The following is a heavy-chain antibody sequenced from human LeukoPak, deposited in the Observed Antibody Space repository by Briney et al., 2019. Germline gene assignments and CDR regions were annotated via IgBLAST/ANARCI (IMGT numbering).Heavy chain of an antibody. CDR1: GGSISSYY. Sequence: KPSETLSLTCTVSGGSISSYYWSWIRQPPGKGLEWIGYIYHSGSTYYNPSLKSRVTISVDRSKNQFSLKLSSVTAADTAVYYCARVVGYSSGWYPNYFDYWGQGTLVTVSS. CDR2: IYHSGST. J-gene: IGHJ4*02. D-gene: IGHD6-19*01. CDR3: ARVVGYSSGWYPNYFDY. V-gene: IGHV4-59*12.